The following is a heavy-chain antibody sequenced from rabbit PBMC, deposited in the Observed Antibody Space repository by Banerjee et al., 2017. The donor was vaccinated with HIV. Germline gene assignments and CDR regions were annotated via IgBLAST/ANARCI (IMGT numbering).Heavy chain of an antibody. V-gene: IGHV1S45*01. CDR3: ARDLAGVIGWNFNL. J-gene: IGHJ4*01. D-gene: IGHD4-1*01. CDR1: GFSFSNNYV. Sequence: QEQLEESGGDLVKPEGSLTLTCTASGFSFSNNYVMCWVRQAPGKGLEWIACIDAGKSGSTYYASWAKGRFTISKTSSTTVTLQMTSLTAADTATYFCARDLAGVIGWNFNLWGPGTLVTVS. CDR2: IDAGKSGST.